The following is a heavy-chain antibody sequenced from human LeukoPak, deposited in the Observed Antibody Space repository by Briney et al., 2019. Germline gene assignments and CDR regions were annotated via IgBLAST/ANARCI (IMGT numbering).Heavy chain of an antibody. CDR2: ISHDGSNK. J-gene: IGHJ3*01. Sequence: GGSLRLSCAASGFTFSSYGMHWVRQAPGKGLEWVAVISHDGSNKYYADSVKGRFTISRDNSKNTLYLQMNSLRAEDTAVYYCARGVYAFDVWGQGTMVTVSS. V-gene: IGHV3-30*03. D-gene: IGHD6-6*01. CDR3: ARGVYAFDV. CDR1: GFTFSSYG.